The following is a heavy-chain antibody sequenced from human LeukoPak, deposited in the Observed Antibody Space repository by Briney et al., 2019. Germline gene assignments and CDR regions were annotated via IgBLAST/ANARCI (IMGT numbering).Heavy chain of an antibody. CDR3: ATYDSWSGYNIAY. V-gene: IGHV3-7*03. Sequence: GGSLSLSCVVSGLTLSSRWMMWFGQAPGKGLEWMTNINRDGSEKNYVDSVKGRFTITRDNAENSLYLQMNSLKVEDTAIYYCATYDSWSGYNIAYWGQGTLVTVSS. CDR2: INRDGSEK. CDR1: GLTLSSRW. D-gene: IGHD3-3*01. J-gene: IGHJ4*02.